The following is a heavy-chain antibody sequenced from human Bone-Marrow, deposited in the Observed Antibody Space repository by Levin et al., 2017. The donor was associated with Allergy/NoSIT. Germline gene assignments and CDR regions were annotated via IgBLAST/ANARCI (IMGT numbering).Heavy chain of an antibody. V-gene: IGHV3-23*01. CDR3: AKALDNGDYIFDS. CDR1: GFPFDTYA. Sequence: GESLKISCAAAGFPFDTYAMSWVRQGPGKGLEWVATRRSSGGKPYYADAVRGRFTIARDNSKNTLFLQMYALRADDTAVYYCAKALDNGDYIFDSWGQGTPVTVS. D-gene: IGHD4-17*01. CDR2: RRSSGGKP. J-gene: IGHJ4*02.